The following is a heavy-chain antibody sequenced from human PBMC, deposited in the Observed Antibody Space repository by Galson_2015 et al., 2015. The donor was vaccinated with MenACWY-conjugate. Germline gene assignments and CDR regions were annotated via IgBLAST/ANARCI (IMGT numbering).Heavy chain of an antibody. D-gene: IGHD1-7*01. Sequence: ETLSLTCTVSGGSISSYYWSWIRQPPGKGLEWIGYIYYSGSTNYNPSLKSRVTISVDTSKNQFSLNLRSVTTADTAVYYCARGTNPFGYWGQGILVTVSS. V-gene: IGHV4-59*01. CDR1: GGSISSYY. CDR2: IYYSGST. J-gene: IGHJ4*02. CDR3: ARGTNPFGY.